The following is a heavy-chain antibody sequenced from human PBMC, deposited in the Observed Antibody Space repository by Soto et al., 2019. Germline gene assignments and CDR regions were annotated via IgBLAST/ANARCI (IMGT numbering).Heavy chain of an antibody. CDR2: IYWDDDK. CDR1: GFSLSTSGVG. Sequence: QITLKESGPTLVKPTQTLTLTCTFSGFSLSTSGVGVGWIRQPPGKALEWLALIYWDDDKRYSPSLKSRLTITKDTSKSQVVLTMTKMDPVDTATYYCAHPGIAVARTSYYFHYWGQGTLVTVS. V-gene: IGHV2-5*02. CDR3: AHPGIAVARTSYYFHY. J-gene: IGHJ4*02. D-gene: IGHD6-19*01.